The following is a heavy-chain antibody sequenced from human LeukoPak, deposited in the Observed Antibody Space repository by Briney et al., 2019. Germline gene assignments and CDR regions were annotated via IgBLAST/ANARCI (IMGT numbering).Heavy chain of an antibody. Sequence: SETLSLTCAVYGGSFSGYYWSWIRQPPGKGLEWIGEINHSGSTNYNPSLKSRVTISVDTSKNQFSLKLSSVTAADTAVYYCASANTIGYCSGGSCYSEDYWGQETLVTVSS. CDR1: GGSFSGYY. J-gene: IGHJ4*02. CDR3: ASANTIGYCSGGSCYSEDY. CDR2: INHSGST. D-gene: IGHD2-15*01. V-gene: IGHV4-34*01.